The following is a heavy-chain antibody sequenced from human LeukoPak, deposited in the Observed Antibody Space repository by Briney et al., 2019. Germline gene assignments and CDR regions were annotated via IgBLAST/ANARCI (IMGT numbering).Heavy chain of an antibody. Sequence: PGGSLRLSCAASGFTFSSYSMNWVRQAPGKGLEWVGRIKSKTDGSTTDYAAPGKGKFTISRDDSKNTLYLQMNSLKTEDAAVYYCTTDFYCSSTSCYVLVSTYMDVWGKGTTVTVSS. CDR3: TTDFYCSSTSCYVLVSTYMDV. CDR2: IKSKTDGSTT. V-gene: IGHV3-15*01. D-gene: IGHD2-2*01. J-gene: IGHJ6*03. CDR1: GFTFSSYS.